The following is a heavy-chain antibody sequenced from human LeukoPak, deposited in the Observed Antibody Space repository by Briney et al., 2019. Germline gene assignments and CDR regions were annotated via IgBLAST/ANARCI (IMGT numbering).Heavy chain of an antibody. Sequence: GGSLRLSCGASGFTFTTYAMTWVRQAPGKGLEWVSSITGSGGSTYYGDSVKGRFTISRDNSKNTLYLQMNSLRAEDTAVYYCARGFPGESYYYYYMDVWGKGTTVTISS. D-gene: IGHD7-27*01. CDR2: ITGSGGST. V-gene: IGHV3-23*01. CDR3: ARGFPGESYYYYYMDV. J-gene: IGHJ6*03. CDR1: GFTFTTYA.